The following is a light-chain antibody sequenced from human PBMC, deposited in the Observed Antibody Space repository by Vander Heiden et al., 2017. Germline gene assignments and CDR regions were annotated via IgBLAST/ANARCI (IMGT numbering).Light chain of an antibody. Sequence: DIQMTQSPSTLSASVGDRVTITCRASQSISSWLAWYPQKPGKAPKLLIYKASSLESGVPSRFSGSGSGTEFTLTISSLQPDDFAIYYCQQYNSYPWTFGQGTKVEIK. CDR1: QSISSW. CDR3: QQYNSYPWT. CDR2: KAS. V-gene: IGKV1-5*03. J-gene: IGKJ1*01.